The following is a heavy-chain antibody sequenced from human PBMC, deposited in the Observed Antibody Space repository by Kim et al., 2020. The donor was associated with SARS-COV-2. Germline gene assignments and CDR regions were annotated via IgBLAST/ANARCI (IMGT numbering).Heavy chain of an antibody. CDR1: GFTFSSYA. CDR2: ISGSGGST. Sequence: GGSLRLSCAASGFTFSSYAMSWVRQAPGKGLEWVSAISGSGGSTYYADSMKGRFTISRDNSKNTLYLQMNSLRAEDTAVYYCAKDRRYFDWLPAYYFDYWGQGTLVTVSS. D-gene: IGHD3-9*01. V-gene: IGHV3-23*01. CDR3: AKDRRYFDWLPAYYFDY. J-gene: IGHJ4*02.